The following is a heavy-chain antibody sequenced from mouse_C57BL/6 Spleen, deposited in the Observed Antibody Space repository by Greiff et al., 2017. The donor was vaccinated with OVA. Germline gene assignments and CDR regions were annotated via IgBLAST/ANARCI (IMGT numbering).Heavy chain of an antibody. CDR1: GFTFSDYY. J-gene: IGHJ3*01. D-gene: IGHD2-4*01. CDR2: INYDGSST. CDR3: ARDVDDYGTAGFAY. Sequence: EVQLVESEGGLVQPGSSMKLSCTASGFTFSDYYMAWVRQVPEKGLEWVANINYDGSSTYYLDSLKSRFIISRDNAKNILYLQMSSLKSEDTATYYRARDVDDYGTAGFAYWGQGTLVTVSA. V-gene: IGHV5-16*01.